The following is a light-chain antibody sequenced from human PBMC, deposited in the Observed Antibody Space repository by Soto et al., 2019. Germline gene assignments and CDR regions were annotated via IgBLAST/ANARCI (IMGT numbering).Light chain of an antibody. CDR2: RAS. J-gene: IGKJ1*01. Sequence: EIMLTQSPGTLSLSPGERASLSCRASQTISGGYLAWYQPKPGQAPRLLFYRASTMAAGIPDRFSGSGSGTYFTLTISRLEIEDFALYYCHQYVSSPRTFGQRTKVEI. CDR1: QTISGGY. CDR3: HQYVSSPRT. V-gene: IGKV3-20*01.